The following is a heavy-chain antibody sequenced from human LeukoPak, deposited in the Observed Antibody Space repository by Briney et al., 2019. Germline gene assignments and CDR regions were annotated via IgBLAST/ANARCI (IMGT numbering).Heavy chain of an antibody. D-gene: IGHD7-27*01. CDR1: GFTFSSYE. J-gene: IGHJ4*02. CDR3: ARDGETSNWGVLF. Sequence: PGGSLRLSCAASGFTFSSYEMNWARQAPGKGLEWVSYISSSGSTIYYADSVKGRFTISRDNAKNSLYLQMNSLRAEDTAVYYCARDGETSNWGVLFWGQGTLVTVSS. CDR2: ISSSGSTI. V-gene: IGHV3-48*03.